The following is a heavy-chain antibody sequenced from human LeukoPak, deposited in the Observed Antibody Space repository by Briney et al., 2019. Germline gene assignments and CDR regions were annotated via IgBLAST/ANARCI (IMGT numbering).Heavy chain of an antibody. Sequence: LRLSCAASGFTFSSYSMNWVRQHPGKGLEWIGYIYYSGSTYYNPSLKSRVTISVDTSKNQFSLKLSSVTAADTAVYYCAREVSSGWYVSAFDIWGQGTMVTVSS. CDR1: GFTFSSYS. CDR3: AREVSSGWYVSAFDI. V-gene: IGHV4-31*02. CDR2: IYYSGST. D-gene: IGHD6-19*01. J-gene: IGHJ3*02.